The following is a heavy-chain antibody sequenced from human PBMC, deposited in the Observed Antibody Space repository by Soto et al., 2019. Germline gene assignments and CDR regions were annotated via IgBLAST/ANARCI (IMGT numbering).Heavy chain of an antibody. CDR1: GFTFRVYS. D-gene: IGHD6-19*01. J-gene: IGHJ4*01. V-gene: IGHV3-48*02. CDR3: ARSVEGHFDF. CDR2: ITSDERTI. Sequence: EVQLVESGGGLVQPGGSLGLSCSASGFTFRVYSMNWVRQAPGKGLEWVSYITSDERTIHYADSVKGRFTISRDNAKNSVYLQMTSLRDEDTAVYYCARSVEGHFDFGGQGILVNVSS.